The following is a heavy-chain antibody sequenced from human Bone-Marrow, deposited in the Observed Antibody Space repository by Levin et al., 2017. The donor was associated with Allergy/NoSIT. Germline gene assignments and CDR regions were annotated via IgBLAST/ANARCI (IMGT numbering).Heavy chain of an antibody. CDR2: ISYDGSNK. CDR3: ATPDGGPRWNY. V-gene: IGHV3-30*03. Sequence: GESLKISCAASGFTFSSYGMHWVRQAPGKGLEWVAVISYDGSNKYYADSVKGRFTISRDNSKNTLYLQMNSLRAEDTAVYYCATPDGGPRWNYWGQGTLVTVSS. J-gene: IGHJ4*02. D-gene: IGHD4-23*01. CDR1: GFTFSSYG.